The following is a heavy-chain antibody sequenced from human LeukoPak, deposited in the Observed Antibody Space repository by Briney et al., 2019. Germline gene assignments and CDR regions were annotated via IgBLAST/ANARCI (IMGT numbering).Heavy chain of an antibody. Sequence: GGSLRLSCAASGFTFSSYEMNWVRQAPGKGLEWVSYISSSGSTIYYADSVKGRFTISRDNSKNSLYLQMNSLRAEDTGVYYCAGSGWQVYLDYWGQGALVTVSS. D-gene: IGHD6-19*01. CDR3: AGSGWQVYLDY. J-gene: IGHJ4*02. CDR2: ISSSGSTI. CDR1: GFTFSSYE. V-gene: IGHV3-48*03.